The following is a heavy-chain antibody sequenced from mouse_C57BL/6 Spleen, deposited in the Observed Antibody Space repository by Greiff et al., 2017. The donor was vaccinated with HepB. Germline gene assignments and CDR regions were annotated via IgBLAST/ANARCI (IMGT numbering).Heavy chain of an antibody. Sequence: DVHLVESGGGLVKPGGSLKLSCAASGFTFSDYGMHWVRQAPEKGLEWVAYISSGSSTIYYADTVKGRFTISRDNAKNTLFLQMTSLSSEDTAMYYCAKNSYGSSYWFAYWGQGTLVTVSA. D-gene: IGHD1-1*01. CDR1: GFTFSDYG. J-gene: IGHJ3*01. V-gene: IGHV5-17*01. CDR3: AKNSYGSSYWFAY. CDR2: ISSGSSTI.